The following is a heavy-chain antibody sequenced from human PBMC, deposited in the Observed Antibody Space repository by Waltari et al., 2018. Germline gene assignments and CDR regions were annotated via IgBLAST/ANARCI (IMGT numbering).Heavy chain of an antibody. CDR1: GYTFPSYG. V-gene: IGHV1-18*01. Sequence: QVQLVQSGAEVKKPGASVKVSCKDSGYTFPSYGIRWARQAPGQGLEWMGWISAYNGNTNYAQKLQGRVTMTTDTSTSTAYMELRSLRSDDTAVYYCARDQYSYGDYRKPFDYWGQGTLVTVSS. CDR2: ISAYNGNT. D-gene: IGHD4-17*01. J-gene: IGHJ4*02. CDR3: ARDQYSYGDYRKPFDY.